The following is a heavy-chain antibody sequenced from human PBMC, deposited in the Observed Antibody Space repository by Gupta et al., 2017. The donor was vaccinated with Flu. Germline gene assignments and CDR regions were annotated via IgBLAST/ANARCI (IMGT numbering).Heavy chain of an antibody. CDR2: IKQDGSEK. CDR1: GFTFSDYY. J-gene: IGHJ4*02. D-gene: IGHD2-15*01. Sequence: EVQLVESGGGLVQPGGSLRLSCVVSGFTFSDYYMNWVREAPGKGLERVANIKQDGSEKYYVDSVKGRFTISRDNAKNSLYLQMNSLRAEDTAVYYCARESYCSGDSCPIPNGDFWGQGALVTVSS. CDR3: ARESYCSGDSCPIPNGDF. V-gene: IGHV3-7*01.